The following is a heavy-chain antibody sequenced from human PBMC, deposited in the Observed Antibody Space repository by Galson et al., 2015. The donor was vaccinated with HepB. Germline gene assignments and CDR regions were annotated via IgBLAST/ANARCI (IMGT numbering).Heavy chain of an antibody. CDR1: GFTFTSYA. V-gene: IGHV3-23*01. CDR3: ARQNWDYGDRYDY. CDR2: IRGSGDTT. Sequence: SLRLSCAASGFTFTSYAMSWVRQAPGKGLEWVSTIRGSGDTTHYSNSVKGRFTISRDNSRNTLFLQMNSLRAEDTAVYYCARQNWDYGDRYDYWGQGTLVTASS. D-gene: IGHD4-17*01. J-gene: IGHJ4*02.